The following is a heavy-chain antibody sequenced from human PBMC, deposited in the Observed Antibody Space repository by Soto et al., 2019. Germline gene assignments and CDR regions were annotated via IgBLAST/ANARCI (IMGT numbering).Heavy chain of an antibody. CDR1: GFPFSKAW. V-gene: IGHV3-15*01. CDR2: IKSKADGGTT. CDR3: TKVLGYCSGGNCFTFDY. J-gene: IGHJ4*02. D-gene: IGHD2-15*01. Sequence: EVQLVESGGGLVKPGGSLILSCAASGFPFSKAWMSWVRQVPGKGLEWVGRIKSKADGGTTDYAAPVKGRFTISSDDSSNTLYLQMNSLKTEDTAVYYCTKVLGYCSGGNCFTFDYWGQGAVVTVSS.